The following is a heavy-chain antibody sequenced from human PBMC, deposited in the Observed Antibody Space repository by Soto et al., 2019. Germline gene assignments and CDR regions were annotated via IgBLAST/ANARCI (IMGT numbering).Heavy chain of an antibody. CDR2: MNPNSGNT. CDR1: GYTFTSYD. Sequence: QVQLVQSGAEVKKPGASVKVSCKASGYTFTSYDINWVRQATGQGLEWMGWMNPNSGNTGYAQKVQGRVTMTRNTSIRTAYMELRSLRSEDTAVYYCARRWHQWLTRGMDVWGQGTTVTVSS. J-gene: IGHJ6*02. D-gene: IGHD6-19*01. V-gene: IGHV1-8*01. CDR3: ARRWHQWLTRGMDV.